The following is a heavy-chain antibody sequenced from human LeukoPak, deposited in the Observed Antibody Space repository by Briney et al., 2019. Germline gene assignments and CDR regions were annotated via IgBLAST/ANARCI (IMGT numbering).Heavy chain of an antibody. J-gene: IGHJ4*02. D-gene: IGHD1-26*01. CDR3: ATSGRWRGSYYGFDY. CDR1: GYTFTNYD. CDR2: MNPNSGNT. Sequence: ASVKVSCKASGYTFTNYDINWVRQATGQGLEWMGWMNPNSGNTGYAQKFQGRVTMTRNTSISTAYMELSSLRSEDTAVYYCATSGRWRGSYYGFDYWGQGALVTVSS. V-gene: IGHV1-8*01.